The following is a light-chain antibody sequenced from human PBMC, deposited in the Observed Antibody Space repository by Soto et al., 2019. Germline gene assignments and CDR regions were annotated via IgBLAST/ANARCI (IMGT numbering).Light chain of an antibody. CDR2: EDN. CDR1: SGSIASNY. CDR3: QSYASSSVI. Sequence: NFMLTQPHSVSESPGKTVTISCSRSSGSIASNYVQWYRQRPGSAPTTVIYEDNQRPSGVPDRFSGSIDSSSNSASLTISGLKTEDEADYYCQSYASSSVIFGGGTKLTVL. J-gene: IGLJ2*01. V-gene: IGLV6-57*04.